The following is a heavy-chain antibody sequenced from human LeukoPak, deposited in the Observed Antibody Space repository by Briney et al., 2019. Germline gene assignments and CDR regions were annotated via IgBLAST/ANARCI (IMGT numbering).Heavy chain of an antibody. V-gene: IGHV3-23*01. CDR3: ARNSITMVRAPGSY. CDR1: GFTFSSYG. D-gene: IGHD3-10*01. CDR2: ISGSGGST. Sequence: GGTLRLSCAASGFTFSSYGMSWVRQAPGKGLEWVSAISGSGGSTYYADSVKGRFTISRDNAKNSLYLQMNSLRAEDTAVYYCARNSITMVRAPGSYWGQGTLVTVSS. J-gene: IGHJ4*02.